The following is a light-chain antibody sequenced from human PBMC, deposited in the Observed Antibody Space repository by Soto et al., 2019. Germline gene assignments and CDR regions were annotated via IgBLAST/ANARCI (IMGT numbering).Light chain of an antibody. J-gene: IGKJ2*01. CDR2: DAS. CDR3: QQYKSSPFT. CDR1: QSISGW. V-gene: IGKV1-5*01. Sequence: DIQMTQSPSTLSASVGDRVTLTCRASQSISGWLAWYQQKPGKAPKLLMHDASTLESGVPSRISGSGSGTHFTLVISGLQPDDFATYYCQQYKSSPFTFGQGTKLEIK.